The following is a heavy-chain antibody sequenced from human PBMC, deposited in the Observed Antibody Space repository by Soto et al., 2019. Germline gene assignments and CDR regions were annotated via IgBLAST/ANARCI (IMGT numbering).Heavy chain of an antibody. D-gene: IGHD6-19*01. CDR2: INHSGST. V-gene: IGHV4-34*01. CDR1: GGSFSGYY. Sequence: LSLTCAVYGGSFSGYYWSWIRQPPGKGLEWIGEINHSGSTNYNPSLKSRVTISVDTSKNQFSLKLSSVTAADTAVYYCARDSSGWYAYFQHWGQGTLVTVSS. CDR3: ARDSSGWYAYFQH. J-gene: IGHJ1*01.